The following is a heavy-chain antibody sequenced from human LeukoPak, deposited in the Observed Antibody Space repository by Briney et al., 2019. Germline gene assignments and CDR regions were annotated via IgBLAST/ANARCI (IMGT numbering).Heavy chain of an antibody. CDR3: TFKSIVVVPAATNGQDY. D-gene: IGHD2-2*01. V-gene: IGHV3-15*01. CDR1: GFTFSNAW. Sequence: GGSLRLSCAASGFTFSNAWMSWVRQAPGKGLEWVGRIKSKTDGGTTDYAAPVKGRFTISRDDSKNTLYLQMNSLKTEDTAVYYCTFKSIVVVPAATNGQDYWGQGTLVTVSS. CDR2: IKSKTDGGTT. J-gene: IGHJ4*02.